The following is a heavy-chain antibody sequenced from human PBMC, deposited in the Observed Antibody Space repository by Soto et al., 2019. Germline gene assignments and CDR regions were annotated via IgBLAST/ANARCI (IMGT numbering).Heavy chain of an antibody. CDR2: IYSGDT. D-gene: IGHD3-16*01. CDR1: GGSISGYY. CDR3: GIISSPGDYAY. Sequence: QVQLQESGPGVVKPSETLSLTCTISGGSISGYYWTWIRQSPGKGLEYIGYIYSGDTNYNPSLNSRVTISVVTSKNHFALKLSSVTAASTAVYYCGIISSPGDYAYWGQGTVVTVSS. V-gene: IGHV4-59*08. J-gene: IGHJ4*02.